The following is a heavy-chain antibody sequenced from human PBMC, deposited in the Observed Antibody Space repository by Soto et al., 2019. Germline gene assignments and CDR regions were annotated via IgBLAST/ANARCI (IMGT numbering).Heavy chain of an antibody. CDR3: ARVEYSSGWTEYYYYGMDV. CDR2: IIPIFGTA. V-gene: IGHV1-69*12. J-gene: IGHJ6*02. Sequence: QVQLVQSGAEVKKPGSSVKVSCKASGGTFSSYAISWVRQAPGQGLEWMGGIIPIFGTANYAQKFQGRVTITADESTSTGYMELSSLRSEDTAVYYCARVEYSSGWTEYYYYGMDVWGQGTTVTVSS. CDR1: GGTFSSYA. D-gene: IGHD6-19*01.